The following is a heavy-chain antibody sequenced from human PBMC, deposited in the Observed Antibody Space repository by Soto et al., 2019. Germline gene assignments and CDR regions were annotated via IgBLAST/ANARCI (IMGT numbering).Heavy chain of an antibody. Sequence: LVKVSCKASGGTFSSYAISWVRQAPGQGLEWMGGIIPIFGTANYAQKFQGRVTITADESTSTAYMELSSLRSEDTAVYYCAREMGYYYGSGSYFDIWGQGTMVTVSS. J-gene: IGHJ3*02. CDR2: IIPIFGTA. D-gene: IGHD3-10*01. CDR1: GGTFSSYA. CDR3: AREMGYYYGSGSYFDI. V-gene: IGHV1-69*13.